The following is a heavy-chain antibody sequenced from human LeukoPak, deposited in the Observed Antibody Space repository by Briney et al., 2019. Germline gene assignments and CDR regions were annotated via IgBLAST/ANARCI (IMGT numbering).Heavy chain of an antibody. V-gene: IGHV1-69*04. Sequence: GASVKVSCKASGGTFSSYAISWVRQAPGQGLEWMGRIIPILGIANYAQKLQGRVTMTTDTSTSSAYMELRSLRSDDTAVYYCARYGSGYHNDYYYYYYMDVWGKGTTDTVSS. CDR1: GGTFSSYA. D-gene: IGHD3-3*01. CDR3: ARYGSGYHNDYYYYYYMDV. CDR2: IIPILGIA. J-gene: IGHJ6*03.